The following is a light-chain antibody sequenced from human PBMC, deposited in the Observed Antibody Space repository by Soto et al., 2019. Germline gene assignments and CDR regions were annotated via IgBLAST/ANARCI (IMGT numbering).Light chain of an antibody. Sequence: QSVLTQPASVSGSPGQSITPSCTGTSSDVGFYNLVSWYQHHPGKAPKLMIYEDDKRPSGVSNRFSGSKSGNTASLTISGLQAEDEADYYCCSYAGTTTVLFGGGTKLTVL. J-gene: IGLJ2*01. CDR2: EDD. CDR3: CSYAGTTTVL. CDR1: SSDVGFYNL. V-gene: IGLV2-23*01.